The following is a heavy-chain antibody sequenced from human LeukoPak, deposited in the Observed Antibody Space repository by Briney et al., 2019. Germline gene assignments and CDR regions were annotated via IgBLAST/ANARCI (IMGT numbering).Heavy chain of an antibody. V-gene: IGHV3-9*01. Sequence: PGGSLRLSCAASGFTFDDYAMHWVRHAPGKGLEWVSGISWNSGSIGYADSVKGRFTISRDNAKNSLYLQMNSLRAEDTALYYCAKALDGYFDYWGQGTLVTVSS. CDR3: AKALDGYFDY. CDR2: ISWNSGSI. CDR1: GFTFDDYA. J-gene: IGHJ4*02. D-gene: IGHD5-24*01.